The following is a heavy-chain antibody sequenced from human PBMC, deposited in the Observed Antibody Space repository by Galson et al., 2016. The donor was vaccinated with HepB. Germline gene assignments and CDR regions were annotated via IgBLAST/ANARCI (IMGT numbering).Heavy chain of an antibody. D-gene: IGHD6-19*01. V-gene: IGHV3-7*04. CDR3: ARESTMSEAGT. CDR2: INEDGSDR. Sequence: CAASGFSLSNYWMSWVRQAPGKGLEWVANINEDGSDRNYVDSVKGRFTISRDNAKNSLYLQMNSLRAEDTAVYYCARESTMSEAGTWGQGTLVTVSS. J-gene: IGHJ4*02. CDR1: GFSLSNYW.